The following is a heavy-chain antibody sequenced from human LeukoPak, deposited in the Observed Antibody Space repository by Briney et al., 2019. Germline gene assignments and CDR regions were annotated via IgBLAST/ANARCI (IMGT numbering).Heavy chain of an antibody. J-gene: IGHJ3*02. CDR2: IRYDGSTK. CDR1: AFTFIKYG. CDR3: AKGYSYCDSRLDAFEI. D-gene: IGHD3-22*01. Sequence: GGSLRLSCAASAFTFIKYGMHWVRQAPGQGLEWVAFIRYDGSTKYYADSVKGRFTISRDNSRHTVYLQMNSLSAEDTAVYYCAKGYSYCDSRLDAFEIWGQGKMVTVSS. V-gene: IGHV3-30*02.